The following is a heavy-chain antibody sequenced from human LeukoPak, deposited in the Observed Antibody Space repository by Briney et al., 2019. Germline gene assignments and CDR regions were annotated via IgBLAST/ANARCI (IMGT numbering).Heavy chain of an antibody. J-gene: IGHJ5*02. CDR2: ISAYNGNT. Sequence: ASVKVSCKASGYTFTSYGISWVRQAPGQGLEWMGWISAYNGNTNYAQKLQGRVTMTTDTSTSTAYMELRGLRSDDTAVYYCARRVLLWFGEFPANWFDPWGQGTLVTVSS. CDR1: GYTFTSYG. CDR3: ARRVLLWFGEFPANWFDP. V-gene: IGHV1-18*01. D-gene: IGHD3-10*01.